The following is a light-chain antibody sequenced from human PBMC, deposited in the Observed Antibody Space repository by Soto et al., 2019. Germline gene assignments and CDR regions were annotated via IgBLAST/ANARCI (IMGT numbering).Light chain of an antibody. CDR2: DAS. V-gene: IGKV1-33*01. J-gene: IGKJ4*01. CDR3: QQYDNLPLT. CDR1: QDISNY. Sequence: DIQMTQSPSSLSASVRDRVTITCQASQDISNYLNWYQQKPVKAPKLLIYDASNLETGVPSRFSGSGSGTDFTFTISSLQPEDIATYYCQQYDNLPLTFGGGAKVEIK.